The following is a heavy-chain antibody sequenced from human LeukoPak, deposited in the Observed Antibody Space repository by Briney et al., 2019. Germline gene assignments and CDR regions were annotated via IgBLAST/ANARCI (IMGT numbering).Heavy chain of an antibody. V-gene: IGHV4-39*01. J-gene: IGHJ4*02. D-gene: IGHD3-22*01. CDR2: IYYSGST. Sequence: SETLSLTCTVSGGSISSNNYYWGCIPQPPGKGLEWIGSIYYSGSTYNNPSLKSRVTISVDTTKNQFSLKLTSVTAADTAVYYCASSPSGYWWNFDCWGQGTLVAVSS. CDR1: GGSISSNNYY. CDR3: ASSPSGYWWNFDC.